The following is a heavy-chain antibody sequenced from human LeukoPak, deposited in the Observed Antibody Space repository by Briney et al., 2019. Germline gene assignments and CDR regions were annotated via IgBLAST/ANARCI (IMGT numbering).Heavy chain of an antibody. Sequence: PGMSLRLSCAASGFTFSTYGMHWVRQAPGKGLEWVAVISSDGIIKHYADSVKGRFTISRESAKNSFYLRMNSLSAGDTAVYFCARAVAGTDEIDSWGQGTLVTVPS. CDR3: ARAVAGTDEIDS. CDR1: GFTFSTYG. V-gene: IGHV3-30*03. CDR2: ISSDGIIK. D-gene: IGHD6-19*01. J-gene: IGHJ4*02.